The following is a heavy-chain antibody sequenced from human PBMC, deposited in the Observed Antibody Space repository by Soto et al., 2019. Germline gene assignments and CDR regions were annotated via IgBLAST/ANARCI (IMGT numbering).Heavy chain of an antibody. J-gene: IGHJ4*02. V-gene: IGHV3-48*03. CDR2: ISGSNNNI. D-gene: IGHD2-21*02. CDR3: ATEELCGADCYFFKH. CDR1: GFNLRNYE. Sequence: GGSLRLSCAVSGFNLRNYEMNGVRQVPGKGLEWISKISGSNNNIYYADSVQGRFTISRDNVNNVLFLQMNSLRAEDTATYHCATEELCGADCYFFKHWGQGTLVTVS.